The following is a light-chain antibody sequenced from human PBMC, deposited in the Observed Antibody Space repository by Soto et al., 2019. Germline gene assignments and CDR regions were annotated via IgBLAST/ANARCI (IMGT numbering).Light chain of an antibody. J-gene: IGKJ1*01. CDR1: HSILSY. Sequence: DLQMTQSPASLSSYVGDRVTITCRASHSILSYLNCYQQKPGKAPKLLISDAFSLQSGVPSRFSGSGSGTDFTLTINSLQPEDFATYYCQQSYSTPLGFGQGTKVDIK. CDR2: DAF. CDR3: QQSYSTPLG. V-gene: IGKV1-39*01.